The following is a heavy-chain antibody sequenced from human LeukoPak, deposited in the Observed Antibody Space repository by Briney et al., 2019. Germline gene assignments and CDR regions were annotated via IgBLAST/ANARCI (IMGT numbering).Heavy chain of an antibody. J-gene: IGHJ4*02. CDR3: ARDGSITMVRGLFDY. CDR1: GFTFSSYS. V-gene: IGHV3-21*01. Sequence: GGSLRLSCAASGFTFSSYSMNWVRQAPGKGLEWVSSISSSSSYIYYADSVKGRFTISRDNAKNSLYLQMNSLRAEDTAVYYCARDGSITMVRGLFDYWGQGTLVTVSS. CDR2: ISSSSSYI. D-gene: IGHD3-10*01.